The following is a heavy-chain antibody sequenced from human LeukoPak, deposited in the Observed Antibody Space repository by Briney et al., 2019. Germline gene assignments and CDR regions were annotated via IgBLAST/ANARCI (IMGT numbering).Heavy chain of an antibody. CDR3: VKDRGAVAGDNWFEY. CDR2: IFATEST. D-gene: IGHD6-19*01. J-gene: IGHJ5*01. CDR1: GGSISNYY. Sequence: SETLSLTCTVSGGSISNYYWSWIRRPAGKGLEWIGRIFATESTDYNPSLKSRVTMSADTSKNQFSLRPASVTAADTAVYYCVKDRGAVAGDNWFEYWGQGILVTVSS. V-gene: IGHV4-4*07.